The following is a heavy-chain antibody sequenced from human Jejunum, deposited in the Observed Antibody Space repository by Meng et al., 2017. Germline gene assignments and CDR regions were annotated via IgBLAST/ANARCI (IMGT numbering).Heavy chain of an antibody. J-gene: IGHJ5*02. V-gene: IGHV3-23*01. D-gene: IGHD3-10*01. CDR3: AKDRGDTWRTASLFDP. Sequence: GESLKISCAVSRFTFRNFAMSWVRQAPGKGLEWVSAISGGGGATYYADSVKGRFIISRDNSKNTLDLQMNSLRADDTAVYYCAKDRGDTWRTASLFDPWGQGILVTVSS. CDR2: ISGGGGAT. CDR1: RFTFRNFA.